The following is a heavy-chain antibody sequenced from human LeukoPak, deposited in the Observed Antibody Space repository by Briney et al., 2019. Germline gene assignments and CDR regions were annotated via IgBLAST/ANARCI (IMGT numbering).Heavy chain of an antibody. CDR3: AKKPLHYGSGSYYFDY. J-gene: IGHJ4*02. CDR2: ISGSGGSA. V-gene: IGHV3-23*01. CDR1: GVTFSSYA. D-gene: IGHD3-10*01. Sequence: GGSLRLSCAASGVTFSSYAMSWVRQAPGKGLEWVSAISGSGGSAYYADSVKGRFTISRDNSKNTLYLQMNSLRAEDTAVYYCAKKPLHYGSGSYYFDYWGQGTLVTVSS.